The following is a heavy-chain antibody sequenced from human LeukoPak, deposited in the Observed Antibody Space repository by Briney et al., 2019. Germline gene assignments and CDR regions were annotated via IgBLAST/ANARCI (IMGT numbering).Heavy chain of an antibody. J-gene: IGHJ4*02. V-gene: IGHV3-48*04. Sequence: QSGGSLRLSCAASGFTFSSYAMSWVRQAPGKGLEWVSYISSSGSTIYYADSVKGRFTISRDNAKNSLYLQMNSLRAEDTAVYYCAREVGTTVPQPYWGQGTLVTVSS. D-gene: IGHD4-17*01. CDR1: GFTFSSYA. CDR3: AREVGTTVPQPY. CDR2: ISSSGSTI.